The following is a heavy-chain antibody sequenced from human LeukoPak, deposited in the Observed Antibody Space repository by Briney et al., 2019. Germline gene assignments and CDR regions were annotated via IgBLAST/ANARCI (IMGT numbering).Heavy chain of an antibody. CDR1: GFTFNNYA. V-gene: IGHV3-23*01. J-gene: IGHJ6*04. Sequence: GGSLRLSCAASGFTFNNYAMNWVRQAPGKGLEWVSSITSSGDTTHYADSVRGRFTIPRDNSRNTLSLQMTSLRAEDTAVYYCAKGVLSGMRYYYGMDVWGKGTTVTVSS. CDR2: ITSSGDTT. D-gene: IGHD3-10*01. CDR3: AKGVLSGMRYYYGMDV.